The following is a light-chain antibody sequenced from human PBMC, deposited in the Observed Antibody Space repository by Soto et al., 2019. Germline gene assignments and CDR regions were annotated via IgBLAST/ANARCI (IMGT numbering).Light chain of an antibody. J-gene: IGLJ7*01. CDR1: SSDVGGYNY. Sequence: QSALTQPPSASGSPGQSVTISCTGISSDVGGYNYVSWYQQHPGKAPKLMIYEVSERPSGVSDRFSGSKSGNTASLTVSGLQADDEADYYCSSYAGSNNLVFGGGTQLTVL. CDR3: SSYAGSNNLV. CDR2: EVS. V-gene: IGLV2-8*01.